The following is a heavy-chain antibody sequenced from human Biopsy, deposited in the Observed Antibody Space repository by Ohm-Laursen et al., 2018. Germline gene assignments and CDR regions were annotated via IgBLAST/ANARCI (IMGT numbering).Heavy chain of an antibody. V-gene: IGHV4-59*01. J-gene: IGHJ3*02. CDR1: GVSISTYY. Sequence: GTLSLTCIVSGVSISTYYWSWIRQSPGRGLEWIAYIYYSGSTDYNPSLKSRVTISLDTSKNQFSLKLSSVTAADTAIYYCARVEAGTYDALDIWGQGTLVAVSA. D-gene: IGHD1-26*01. CDR2: IYYSGST. CDR3: ARVEAGTYDALDI.